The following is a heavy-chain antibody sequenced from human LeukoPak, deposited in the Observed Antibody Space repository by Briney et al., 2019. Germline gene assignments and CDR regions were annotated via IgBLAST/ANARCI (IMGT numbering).Heavy chain of an antibody. Sequence: GASVKVSCKASDYTFRSYGIHWVRQAPGQGREWMGWISAYNGNRDYALKFQGRLTMATDTSTNTAQMELRSLRSDDTDVYYCARGPSQYFGAGSAPKDFDYWGQGALVIVSS. J-gene: IGHJ4*02. CDR3: ARGPSQYFGAGSAPKDFDY. V-gene: IGHV1-18*01. CDR2: ISAYNGNR. D-gene: IGHD3-10*01. CDR1: DYTFRSYG.